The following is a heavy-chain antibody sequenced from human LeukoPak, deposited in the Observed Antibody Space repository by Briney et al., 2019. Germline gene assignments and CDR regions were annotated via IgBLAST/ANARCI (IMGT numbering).Heavy chain of an antibody. CDR3: ARYLFSNYYDSSGRDY. CDR1: GGSICSSSYY. D-gene: IGHD3-22*01. J-gene: IGHJ4*02. Sequence: SETLSLTCTVSGGSICSSSYYWGWIRQPPGKGLEWIGSIYHSGSTYYNPSLKSRVTISVDTSKNQFSLKLSSVTAADTAVYYCARYLFSNYYDSSGRDYWGQGTLVTVPS. V-gene: IGHV4-39*07. CDR2: IYHSGST.